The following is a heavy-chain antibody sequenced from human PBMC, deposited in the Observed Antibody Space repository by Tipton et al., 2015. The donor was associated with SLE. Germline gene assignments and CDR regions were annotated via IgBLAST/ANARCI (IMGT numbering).Heavy chain of an antibody. CDR3: AGGTGAYFDH. D-gene: IGHD3-16*01. CDR2: IRADESNK. Sequence: SGFTYSGYAMHWVRQAPGKGLEWVAFIRADESNKDYADSVKGRFTISRDNSKNTLYLQMNRLRVEDTAVYYCAGGTGAYFDHWGQGTLVTVSS. CDR1: GFTYSGYA. V-gene: IGHV3-30*02. J-gene: IGHJ4*02.